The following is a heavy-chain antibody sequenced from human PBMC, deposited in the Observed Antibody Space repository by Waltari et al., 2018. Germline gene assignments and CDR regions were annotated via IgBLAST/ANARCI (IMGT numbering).Heavy chain of an antibody. J-gene: IGHJ4*02. CDR2: ISGSGGST. V-gene: IGHV3-23*01. Sequence: EVQLLESGGGLVQPGGSLRLSCAASGFTFSSYAMSWVRQAPGKGLEWVSAISGSGGSTYYADSVKGRFTISRDNSKNTLYLQMNSLRAEDTAVYYCAKPHHTIFGVVISQPFDYWGQGTLVTVSS. CDR3: AKPHHTIFGVVISQPFDY. CDR1: GFTFSSYA. D-gene: IGHD3-3*01.